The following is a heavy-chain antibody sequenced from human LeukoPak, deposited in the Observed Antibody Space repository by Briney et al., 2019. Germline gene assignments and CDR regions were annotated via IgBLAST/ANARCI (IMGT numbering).Heavy chain of an antibody. CDR3: XXLPAAINGYFDP. D-gene: IGHD2-2*01. V-gene: IGHV3-23*01. J-gene: IGHJ5*02. Sequence: TGGSLRLSCAASRFTFSSYAMSWVRQAPGKGLEWVSSISGGGAGTYYADSVKGRFTISRDNSKNTLYLQMYSLRAEDTAVYYXXXLPAAINGYFDPWGQGTLVTVSS. CDR2: ISGGGAGT. CDR1: RFTFSSYA.